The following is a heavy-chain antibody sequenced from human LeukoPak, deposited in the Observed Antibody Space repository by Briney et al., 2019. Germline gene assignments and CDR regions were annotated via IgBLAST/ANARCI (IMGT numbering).Heavy chain of an antibody. CDR3: ATPSPGGAAAGLFDY. D-gene: IGHD6-13*01. J-gene: IGHJ4*02. CDR1: GFSFSRYE. V-gene: IGHV3-48*03. CDR2: ISGSGDNI. Sequence: GGSLRLSCAASGFSFSRYEMNWVRQGPGKGLEWISYISGSGDNIIYADSVEGRFTISRHNSKNTLYLQMNSLRVEDTAVYYCATPSPGGAAAGLFDYWGQGTLVTVSS.